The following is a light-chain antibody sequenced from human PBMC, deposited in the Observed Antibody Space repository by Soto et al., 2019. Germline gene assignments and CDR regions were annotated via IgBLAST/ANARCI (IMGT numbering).Light chain of an antibody. CDR2: DVN. CDR1: GGDVGGYNY. V-gene: IGLV2-8*01. J-gene: IGLJ1*01. Sequence: QSALTQPPSASGSPGQSVTISCTGAGGDVGGYNYVSWYQQHPGKVPRLIIYDVNKRPSGVPDRFSGSKSDNTASLTVSGLQAEDEADYYCTSYAGFNNYVFGTGTKVTDL. CDR3: TSYAGFNNYV.